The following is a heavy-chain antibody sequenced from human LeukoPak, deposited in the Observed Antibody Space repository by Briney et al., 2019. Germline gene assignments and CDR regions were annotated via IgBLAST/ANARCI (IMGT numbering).Heavy chain of an antibody. J-gene: IGHJ3*02. CDR2: ISAYNGNT. CDR1: GYTFTSYG. CDR3: ARIDDSSGYYYVSAFDI. D-gene: IGHD3-22*01. V-gene: IGHV1-18*01. Sequence: ASVKVSCKASGYTFTSYGISWVRQAPGQGLEWMGWISAYNGNTNYAQKLQGRVTMTTDTSTSTAYMELRSLRSDDTAVYYCARIDDSSGYYYVSAFDIWGQGTMVTVSS.